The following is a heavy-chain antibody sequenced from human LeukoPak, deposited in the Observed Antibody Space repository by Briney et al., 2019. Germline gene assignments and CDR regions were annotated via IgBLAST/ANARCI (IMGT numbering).Heavy chain of an antibody. Sequence: SETLSLTCAVYGGSFSGYYWSWIRQPPGKGLEWVGEINHSGSTNYNTYLKRRATISVETSKNQFYLELSSVTAADTAVYYCARGSRSLVVPAAILKAHWGFDPWGQGTLVTVSS. CDR3: ARGSRSLVVPAAILKAHWGFDP. V-gene: IGHV4-34*01. J-gene: IGHJ5*02. CDR1: GGSFSGYY. CDR2: INHSGST. D-gene: IGHD2-2*02.